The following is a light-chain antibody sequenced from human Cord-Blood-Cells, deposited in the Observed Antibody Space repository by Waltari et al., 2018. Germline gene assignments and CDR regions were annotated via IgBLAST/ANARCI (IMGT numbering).Light chain of an antibody. CDR3: QQYNSYSRGT. J-gene: IGKJ2*02. Sequence: DIQMTQSPSTLSASVGDRVTITCRASQSISSWLAWYQQKPGKAPKLLIYDASSLESGVPSRFSGSGSGTEFTLTISNLQPDDFATYYCQQYNSYSRGTFGQGTKLEIK. CDR1: QSISSW. V-gene: IGKV1-5*01. CDR2: DAS.